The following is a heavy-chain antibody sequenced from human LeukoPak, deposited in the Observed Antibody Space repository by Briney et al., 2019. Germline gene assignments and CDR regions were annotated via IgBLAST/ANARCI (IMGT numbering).Heavy chain of an antibody. D-gene: IGHD2-2*01. J-gene: IGHJ4*02. Sequence: GGSPRLSCAASGFTFSDYFMSWIRQAPGRGLEWVSYIGNSDSTIYYADSVKGRFTISRDSAKNSLYLQMNSLRAEDTAVYYCARHQVVPSKRPFDYWGQGTLVTVSS. CDR3: ARHQVVPSKRPFDY. CDR1: GFTFSDYF. CDR2: IGNSDSTI. V-gene: IGHV3-11*01.